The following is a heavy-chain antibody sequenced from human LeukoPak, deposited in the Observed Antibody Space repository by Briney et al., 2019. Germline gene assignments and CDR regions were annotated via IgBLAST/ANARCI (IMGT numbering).Heavy chain of an antibody. D-gene: IGHD6-6*01. CDR3: ARYPYSTSSWSDP. Sequence: GGSLRLSCAASGLTVSSDYMSWVRQAPGKGLEWVSVIYSGGGTYYADSVRGRFTISRDNSKNTLYLQLNSLRAEDTAVYYCARYPYSTSSWSDPWGQGTLVAVSS. V-gene: IGHV3-66*01. J-gene: IGHJ5*02. CDR1: GLTVSSDY. CDR2: IYSGGGT.